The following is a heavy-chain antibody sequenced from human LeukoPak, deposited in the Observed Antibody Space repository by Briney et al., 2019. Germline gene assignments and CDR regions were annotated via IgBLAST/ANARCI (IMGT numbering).Heavy chain of an antibody. J-gene: IGHJ4*02. V-gene: IGHV3-48*04. CDR3: ARDHELDSSGYGGLDFDY. Sequence: PGGALRLPCSAPGFTFSILSINWVRPAPGQGRGWGSPISCSGSTIYYADSVKGRFTISRDNARNSLYLQMNSLRAEDTAVYYCARDHELDSSGYGGLDFDYWGQGTLVAVSS. CDR1: GFTFSILS. CDR2: ISCSGSTI. D-gene: IGHD3-22*01.